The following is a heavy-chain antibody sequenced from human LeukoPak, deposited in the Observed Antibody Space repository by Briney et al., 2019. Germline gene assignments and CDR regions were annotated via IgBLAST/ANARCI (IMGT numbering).Heavy chain of an antibody. CDR1: GFTFSSYG. Sequence: PGGSLRLSCAASGFTFSSYGMHWVRQAPGKGLEWVAVISYDGSNKYYADSVKGRFTISRDNSKNTLYLQMNSLRAEDTAVYYCARENKDRYSSSCDYWGQGTLVTVSS. CDR2: ISYDGSNK. J-gene: IGHJ4*02. CDR3: ARENKDRYSSSCDY. V-gene: IGHV3-30*03. D-gene: IGHD6-13*01.